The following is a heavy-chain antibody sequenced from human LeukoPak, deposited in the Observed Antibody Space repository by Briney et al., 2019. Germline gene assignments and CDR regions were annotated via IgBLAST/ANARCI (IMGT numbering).Heavy chain of an antibody. V-gene: IGHV3-11*04. J-gene: IGHJ3*02. D-gene: IGHD4-17*01. CDR1: GFTFSDYY. CDR2: ISSSGSTI. Sequence: PGGSLRLSCAASGFTFSDYYMSWIRQAPGKGLEWVSYISSSGSTIYYADSVKGRFTISRDNAKNSLYLQMNSLRAEDTAVYYCARDPDMTTVNAFDIWGQGTMVTVSS. CDR3: ARDPDMTTVNAFDI.